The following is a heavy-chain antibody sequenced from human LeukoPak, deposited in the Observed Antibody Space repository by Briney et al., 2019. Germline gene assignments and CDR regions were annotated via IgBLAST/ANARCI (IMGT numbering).Heavy chain of an antibody. CDR2: IKKDGSGI. CDR1: GFPFSNSW. CDR3: AGGNAMDV. J-gene: IGHJ6*04. Sequence: GGSLRLSCVVSGFPFSNSWMYWVRQAPGKGLEGVANIKKDGSGISYVDSVKGRSIISRDNTRNSLYLQMNSLTVEDTAVYFCAGGNAMDVWGKGTAVTVSS. V-gene: IGHV3-7*03.